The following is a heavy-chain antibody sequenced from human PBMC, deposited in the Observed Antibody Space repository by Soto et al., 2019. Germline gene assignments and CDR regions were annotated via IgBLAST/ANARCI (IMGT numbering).Heavy chain of an antibody. J-gene: IGHJ6*03. Sequence: SETLPLTCTVSGGSISSSSYYWGWIRQPPGKGLEWIGSIYYSGSTYYNPSLKSRVTISVDTSKNQFSLKLSSVTAADTAVYYCARIPTEVLWFGVSNYYMDVWGKGTTVTVSS. CDR1: GGSISSSSYY. V-gene: IGHV4-39*01. CDR3: ARIPTEVLWFGVSNYYMDV. D-gene: IGHD3-10*01. CDR2: IYYSGST.